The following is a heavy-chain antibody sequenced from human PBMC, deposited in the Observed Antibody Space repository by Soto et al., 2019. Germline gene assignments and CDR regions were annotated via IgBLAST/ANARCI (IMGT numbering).Heavy chain of an antibody. CDR2: INAGNGNT. V-gene: IGHV1-3*01. CDR1: GYTFTSYA. J-gene: IGHJ3*02. Sequence: ASVKVSCKASGYTFTSYAMHWVRQAPGQRLEWMGWINAGNGNTKYSQKFQGRVTITRDTSASTAYMELSSLRSEDTAVYYCARVLIGLPKECSSGWYLAFDIWGQGTMVTVSS. D-gene: IGHD6-19*01. CDR3: ARVLIGLPKECSSGWYLAFDI.